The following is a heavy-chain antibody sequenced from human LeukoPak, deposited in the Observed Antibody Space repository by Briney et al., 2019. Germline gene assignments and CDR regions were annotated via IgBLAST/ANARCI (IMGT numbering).Heavy chain of an antibody. CDR3: ARDASSSSWRARDYFYMDV. V-gene: IGHV3-21*01. D-gene: IGHD2-2*01. CDR2: ITRDSIYT. J-gene: IGHJ6*03. Sequence: GGSLRLSCAASGFTFSNYNMSWVRQTPGKGLEWVSSITRDSIYTFYAGSVKGRFTISRDNAKNSLYLQMNSLRAEDTAVYYCARDASSSSWRARDYFYMDVWGKGTTVTVSS. CDR1: GFTFSNYN.